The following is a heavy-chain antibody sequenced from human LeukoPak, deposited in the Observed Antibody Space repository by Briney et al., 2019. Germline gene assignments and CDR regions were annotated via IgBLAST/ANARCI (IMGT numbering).Heavy chain of an antibody. D-gene: IGHD6-19*01. CDR3: ARDNSSGSRGWFDP. CDR1: GFTFSDYY. Sequence: GGSLRLSCAASGFTFSDYYMSWIRQAPGKGLEWVSYISSSSYTNYADSVKGRFTISRDNAKNSLYLQMNSLRAEDTAVYYCARDNSSGSRGWFDPWGQGTLVTVSS. J-gene: IGHJ5*02. CDR2: ISSSSYT. V-gene: IGHV3-11*06.